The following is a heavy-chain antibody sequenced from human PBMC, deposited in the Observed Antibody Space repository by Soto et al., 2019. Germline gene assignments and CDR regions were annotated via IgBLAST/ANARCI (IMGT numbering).Heavy chain of an antibody. V-gene: IGHV3-48*02. J-gene: IGHJ5*02. Sequence: GGPLRLSCAASGFPFSFYSMSWVRQAPGKGLEWISYITSTSSAINYADSVRGRFTISRDNGMQSLFLHMNSLRDEDTAVYYCARDGKGPASTFGPYYWAPWAQGAVVTVSA. CDR2: ITSTSSAI. D-gene: IGHD2-8*01. CDR1: GFPFSFYS. CDR3: ARDGKGPASTFGPYYWAP.